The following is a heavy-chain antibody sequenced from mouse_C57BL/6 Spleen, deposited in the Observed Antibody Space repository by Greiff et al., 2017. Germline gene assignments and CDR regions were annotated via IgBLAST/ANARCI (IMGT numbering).Heavy chain of an antibody. V-gene: IGHV1-82*01. J-gene: IGHJ3*01. CDR1: GYAFSSSW. Sequence: QVQLQQSGPELVKPGASVKISCKASGYAFSSSWMNWVKQRPGKGLEWIGRIYPGDGDTNYNGKFKGKATLTADKSSSTAYMQLSSLTSEDSAVYFCARGSGYAFAYWGQGTLVTVSA. CDR3: ARGSGYAFAY. CDR2: IYPGDGDT. D-gene: IGHD3-2*02.